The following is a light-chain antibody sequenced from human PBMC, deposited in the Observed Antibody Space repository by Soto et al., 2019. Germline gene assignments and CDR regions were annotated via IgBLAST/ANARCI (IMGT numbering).Light chain of an antibody. Sequence: EIVLTQSPGTLSLSPLERATLSFMASQSVISNYFAWYQQKPGQAPRLLIYGISTRATGVPDRFSGSGSGTDFTLTISRLEPEDFAVYYCEQYGSSPRTFGQGTKVDIK. J-gene: IGKJ1*01. CDR3: EQYGSSPRT. CDR2: GIS. CDR1: QSVISNY. V-gene: IGKV3-20*01.